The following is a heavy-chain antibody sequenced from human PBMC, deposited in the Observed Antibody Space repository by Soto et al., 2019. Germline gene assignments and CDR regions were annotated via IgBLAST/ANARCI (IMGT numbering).Heavy chain of an antibody. CDR1: GGSISSGGYY. CDR3: AREGGIVGATAADY. Sequence: QVQLQESGPGLVKPSQTLSLTCTVSGGSISSGGYYWSWIRQHPGKGLEWIGYIYYSGSTYYNPSLKSRVTTPVDTSKTQFSLKLSSVTAADTAVYYCAREGGIVGATAADYWGQGTLVTVSS. D-gene: IGHD1-26*01. J-gene: IGHJ4*02. CDR2: IYYSGST. V-gene: IGHV4-31*03.